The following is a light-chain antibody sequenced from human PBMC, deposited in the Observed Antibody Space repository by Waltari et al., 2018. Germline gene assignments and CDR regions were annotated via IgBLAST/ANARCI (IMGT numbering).Light chain of an antibody. Sequence: EIVMTQSPATLSVSPGERATLSCRASQSVSSNLAWYQQKPGQAPRLLIHGASTMVTGIPARVSGSGSGTEFTLTISSLQSEDFAVYYCQQYNNWPSFGGGTKVEIK. CDR2: GAS. CDR3: QQYNNWPS. J-gene: IGKJ4*01. CDR1: QSVSSN. V-gene: IGKV3-15*01.